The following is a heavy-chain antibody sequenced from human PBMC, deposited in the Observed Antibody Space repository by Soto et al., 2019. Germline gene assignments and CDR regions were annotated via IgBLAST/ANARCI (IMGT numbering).Heavy chain of an antibody. D-gene: IGHD3-10*01. V-gene: IGHV3-66*01. CDR2: IYSGGST. CDR3: AYYYGSGVLAGVLYYYYMDV. Sequence: GGSLRLSCAASGFTVSSNYMSWVRQAPGKGLEWVSVIYSGGSTYYADSVKGRFTISRDNSKNTLYLQMNSLRAEDTAVYYCAYYYGSGVLAGVLYYYYMDVWGKGTTVTVSS. J-gene: IGHJ6*03. CDR1: GFTVSSNY.